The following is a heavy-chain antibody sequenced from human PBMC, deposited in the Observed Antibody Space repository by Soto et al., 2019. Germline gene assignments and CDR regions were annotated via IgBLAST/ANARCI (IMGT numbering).Heavy chain of an antibody. CDR2: IYSGGST. D-gene: IGHD4-17*01. CDR3: ARVTSPWTTVTTLEDY. V-gene: IGHV3-66*01. J-gene: IGHJ4*02. Sequence: GGSLRLSCAASGFTVSSNYMSWVRQAPGKGLEWVSVIYSGGSTYYADSVKGRFTISRDNSKNTLYLQMNSLRAEDTAVYYCARVTSPWTTVTTLEDYWGQGTLVTVSS. CDR1: GFTVSSNY.